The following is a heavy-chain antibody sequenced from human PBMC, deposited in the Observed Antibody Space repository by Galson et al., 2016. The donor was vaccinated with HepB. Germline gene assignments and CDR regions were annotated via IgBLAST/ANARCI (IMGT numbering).Heavy chain of an antibody. CDR3: TRDKLRAVAGFYYYYYYMDV. CDR2: IRSKAFDETT. CDR1: GFTFGDYA. J-gene: IGHJ6*03. D-gene: IGHD6-19*01. Sequence: SLRLSCAASGFTFGDYAMSWFRRAPGKGPEWVAFIRSKAFDETTEYAASVKGRFTISRDDSKSIAYLQMNSLKTEDTAVYYCTRDKLRAVAGFYYYYYYMDVWGKETTVTVSS. V-gene: IGHV3-49*03.